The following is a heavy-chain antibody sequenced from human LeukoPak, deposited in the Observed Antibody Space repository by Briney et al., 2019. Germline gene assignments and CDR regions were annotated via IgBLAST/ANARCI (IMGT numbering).Heavy chain of an antibody. V-gene: IGHV4-61*02. CDR1: GGSISSGSYY. J-gene: IGHJ4*02. D-gene: IGHD5-18*01. CDR3: AREADTAGSGVDY. Sequence: PSQTLSLTCTVSGGSISSGSYYWSWIRQPAGKGLEWIGRIYTSGSTNYNPSLKSRVTMSVDTSKNQFSLKLSSVTAADTAVYYCAREADTAGSGVDYWGQGTLVTVSS. CDR2: IYTSGST.